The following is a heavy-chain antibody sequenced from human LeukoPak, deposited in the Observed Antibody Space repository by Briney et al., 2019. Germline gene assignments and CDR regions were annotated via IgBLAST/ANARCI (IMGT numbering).Heavy chain of an antibody. Sequence: GGSLRLSCAASEFSVGSNYMTWVRQAPGKGLEWVSYIRSSSTTIYYADSVKGRFTISRDNAKNSLYLQMNSLRAEDTAVYYCARAKRNGFDIWGQGTMVTVSS. CDR2: IRSSSTTI. V-gene: IGHV3-48*01. CDR1: EFSVGSNY. J-gene: IGHJ3*02. CDR3: ARAKRNGFDI.